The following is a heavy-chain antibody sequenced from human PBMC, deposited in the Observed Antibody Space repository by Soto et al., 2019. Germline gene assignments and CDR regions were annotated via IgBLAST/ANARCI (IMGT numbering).Heavy chain of an antibody. Sequence: PSETLSLTCTVSGGSISSGDYYWIWIRQPPGKGLEWIGYIYYSGSTYYNPSLKSRVTISVDTSKNQFSLKLSSVTAADTAVYYCARVHYYDSSGYFSSYWFDPWGQGTLVTVSS. J-gene: IGHJ5*02. CDR1: GGSISSGDYY. V-gene: IGHV4-30-4*01. CDR3: ARVHYYDSSGYFSSYWFDP. D-gene: IGHD3-22*01. CDR2: IYYSGST.